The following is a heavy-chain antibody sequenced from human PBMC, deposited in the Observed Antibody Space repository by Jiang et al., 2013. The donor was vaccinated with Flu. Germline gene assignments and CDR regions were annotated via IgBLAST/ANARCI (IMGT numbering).Heavy chain of an antibody. Sequence: PGGSLRLSCVASGFTFSTYSMNWVRQAPGKGLEWVSYISSSSSTIYYADSVKGRFTISRDNSKNTLYLQMNSLRAEDTAVYYCAKGRGYSYGYHAFDIWGQGTMVTVSS. D-gene: IGHD5-18*01. CDR1: GFTFSTYS. CDR3: AKGRGYSYGYHAFDI. V-gene: IGHV3-48*01. J-gene: IGHJ3*02. CDR2: ISSSSSTI.